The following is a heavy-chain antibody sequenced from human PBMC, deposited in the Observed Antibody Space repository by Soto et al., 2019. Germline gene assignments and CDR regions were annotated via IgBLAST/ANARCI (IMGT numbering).Heavy chain of an antibody. D-gene: IGHD3-22*01. V-gene: IGHV1-69*02. CDR1: GGTFSSYT. Sequence: QVQLVQSGAEVKKPGSSVKVSCKASGGTFSSYTISWVRQAPGQGLEWMGRIIPILGIANYAQKFQGRVTITADKSTSTAYMELSSLRSEDTAVYYCASSSSGYLDYFDYWGQGTLVTVSS. CDR2: IIPILGIA. J-gene: IGHJ4*02. CDR3: ASSSSGYLDYFDY.